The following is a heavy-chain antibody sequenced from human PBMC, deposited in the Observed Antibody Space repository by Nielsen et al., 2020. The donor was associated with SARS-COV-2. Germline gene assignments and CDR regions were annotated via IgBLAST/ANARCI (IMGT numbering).Heavy chain of an antibody. D-gene: IGHD3-9*01. CDR3: AREGILTGPDY. Sequence: ASVKVSCKASGYTFTGYYMHWVRQAPGQGLEWMGRINPNSGGTNYAQKFQGRVTMTRDTSTSTVYMELSSLRSEDTAVYYCAREGILTGPDYWGQGTLVTVSS. CDR2: INPNSGGT. CDR1: GYTFTGYY. V-gene: IGHV1-2*06. J-gene: IGHJ4*02.